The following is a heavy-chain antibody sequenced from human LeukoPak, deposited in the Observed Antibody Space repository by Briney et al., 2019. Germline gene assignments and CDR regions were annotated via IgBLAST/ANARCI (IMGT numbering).Heavy chain of an antibody. D-gene: IGHD3-22*01. V-gene: IGHV3-9*01. CDR3: AKDYYDSSYYFYGRGGFDY. J-gene: IGHJ4*02. CDR2: ISWNSDSI. CDR1: GFTFEEYA. Sequence: GRSLRLSCAASGFTFEEYAMNWVRQAPGKGLEWVTGISWNSDSIGYADSVKGRFTISRDNARNSLFLQMNSLRPEDTALYYCAKDYYDSSYYFYGRGGFDYWGQGTLVTVSS.